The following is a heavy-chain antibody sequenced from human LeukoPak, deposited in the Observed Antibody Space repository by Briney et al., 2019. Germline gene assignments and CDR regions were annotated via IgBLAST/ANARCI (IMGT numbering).Heavy chain of an antibody. CDR3: AKEKYYGSD. V-gene: IGHV3-7*03. Sequence: GGSLRLSCAASGFTSGTSWMSWVRQAPGKGLEWVANINQDGSAQYYVDSVKGRFTISRENPKNTLYLQMNSLRAEDTAVYYCAKEKYYGSDWGQGTLVTVSS. J-gene: IGHJ4*02. CDR1: GFTSGTSW. CDR2: INQDGSAQ. D-gene: IGHD3-10*01.